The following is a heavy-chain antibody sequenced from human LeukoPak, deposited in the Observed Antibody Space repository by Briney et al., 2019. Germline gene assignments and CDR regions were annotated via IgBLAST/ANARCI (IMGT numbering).Heavy chain of an antibody. CDR2: IYSSGTT. D-gene: IGHD1-14*01. CDR1: GGSIGSFY. V-gene: IGHV4-59*01. CDR3: ARGGRTWFDP. J-gene: IGHJ5*02. Sequence: SETLSLTCTVSGGSIGSFYRTWIRQPPGKGLEWIGYIYSSGTTNYNPSLKSRVTISVDTSKNQFSLKLSSVTAADTAVYYCARGGRTWFDPWGQGTPVTVSS.